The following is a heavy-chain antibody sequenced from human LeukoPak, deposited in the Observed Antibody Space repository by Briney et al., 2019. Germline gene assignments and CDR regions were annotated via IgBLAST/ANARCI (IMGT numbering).Heavy chain of an antibody. J-gene: IGHJ4*02. CDR1: GGTFSSYA. D-gene: IGHD6-19*01. CDR3: ARDKSPHGIAVAGADY. V-gene: IGHV1-69*04. CDR2: IIPILGIA. Sequence: SSVTVSCKASGGTFSSYAIGWVRQRPGQGLEWMGRIIPILGIANYAQKFQGRVTITADKSTSTAYMELSSLRSEDTAVYYCARDKSPHGIAVAGADYWPQETLVTVSS.